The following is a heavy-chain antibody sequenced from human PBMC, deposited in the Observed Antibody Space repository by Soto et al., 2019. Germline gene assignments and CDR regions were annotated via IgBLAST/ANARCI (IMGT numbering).Heavy chain of an antibody. D-gene: IGHD5-12*01. CDR3: ARGVARQDYYYGMDV. CDR1: GGSISSYY. CDR2: IYYSGST. J-gene: IGHJ6*02. Sequence: SETLSLTCTVSGGSISSYYWSWIRQPPGKGLEWIGYIYYSGSTNYNPSLKSRVTISVDTSKNQFSLKLSSVTAADTAVYYCARGVARQDYYYGMDVWGQGTTVTVSS. V-gene: IGHV4-59*01.